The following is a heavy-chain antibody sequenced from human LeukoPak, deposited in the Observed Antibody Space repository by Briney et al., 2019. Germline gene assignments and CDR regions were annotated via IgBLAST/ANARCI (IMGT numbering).Heavy chain of an antibody. J-gene: IGHJ4*01. Sequence: GGSLRLSCSASGFTFGSYWMNWVRQAPGKGPEWVANIKQDGSEINYVDSVKGRFIISRDNAKNSLYLQMNSRRVDDTAVYYCAGGSGWITGDWGHGTLVTVSS. V-gene: IGHV3-7*03. CDR3: AGGSGWITGD. CDR1: GFTFGSYW. D-gene: IGHD1-14*01. CDR2: IKQDGSEI.